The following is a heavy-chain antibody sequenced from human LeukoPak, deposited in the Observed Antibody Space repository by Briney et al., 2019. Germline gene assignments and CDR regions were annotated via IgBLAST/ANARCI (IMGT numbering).Heavy chain of an antibody. D-gene: IGHD4-17*01. CDR1: GFTFADYA. CDR2: IRSKAYGGTT. J-gene: IGHJ4*02. CDR3: TADYDDPSTFDY. V-gene: IGHV3-49*04. Sequence: GGSLRLSCAASGFTFADYAMNWVRQAPGKGLEWVGFIRSKAYGGTTEYAASVKGRFSISRDDSKSTAHLQMNSLKTEDTAVYYCTADYDDPSTFDYWGQGTLVTVSS.